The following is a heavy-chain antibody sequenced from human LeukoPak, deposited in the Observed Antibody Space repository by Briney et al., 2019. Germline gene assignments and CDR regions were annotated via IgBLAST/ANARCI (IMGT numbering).Heavy chain of an antibody. D-gene: IGHD2-21*02. Sequence: SETLSLTCAVYGGSFSGYYWSWIRQPAGKGLEWIGRIYTSGSTNYNPSLKSRVTMSVDTSKNQFSLKLSSVTAADTAVYYCARDYCGGDCFNYGMDVWGQGTTVTVSS. CDR3: ARDYCGGDCFNYGMDV. CDR1: GGSFSGYY. V-gene: IGHV4-4*07. J-gene: IGHJ6*02. CDR2: IYTSGST.